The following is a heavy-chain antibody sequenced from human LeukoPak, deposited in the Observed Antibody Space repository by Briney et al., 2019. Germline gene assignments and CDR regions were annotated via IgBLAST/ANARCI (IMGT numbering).Heavy chain of an antibody. V-gene: IGHV1-18*01. J-gene: IGHJ3*02. CDR2: ISGYNGNT. Sequence: PAASVKASCKASGCTFTSYVINWVRQAPGQGLEWMGWISGYNGNTNSVQKFQGRVIMATDTSTTTAYMELRSLRSDDTAVYYCARAPHRNADAFDIWGQGTMVTVSS. CDR3: ARAPHRNADAFDI. D-gene: IGHD1-14*01. CDR1: GCTFTSYV.